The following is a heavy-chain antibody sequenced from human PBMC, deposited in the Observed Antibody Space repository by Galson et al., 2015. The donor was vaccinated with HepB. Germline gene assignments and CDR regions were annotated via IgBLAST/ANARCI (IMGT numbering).Heavy chain of an antibody. CDR1: GFTFSNAR. D-gene: IGHD3-9*01. J-gene: IGHJ3*02. CDR2: IKSKTDGGTT. Sequence: SLRLSCAASGFTFSNARMNWVRQAPGKGLEWVGRIKSKTDGGTTDYAAPVKGRFTISRDDSKNTLYLQMNSLKTEDTAVYYCTTDRGITILAGAFDIWGQGTMVTVSS. V-gene: IGHV3-15*07. CDR3: TTDRGITILAGAFDI.